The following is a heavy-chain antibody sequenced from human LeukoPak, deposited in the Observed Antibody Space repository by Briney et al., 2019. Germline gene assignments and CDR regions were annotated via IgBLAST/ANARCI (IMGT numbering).Heavy chain of an antibody. V-gene: IGHV1-69*13. CDR3: ASATNGYSSSWAVYYYYGMDV. J-gene: IGHJ6*02. D-gene: IGHD6-13*01. CDR2: IIPIFGTA. CDR1: GGTFSSYA. Sequence: ASVKVSCKASGGTFSSYAISWVRQAPGQGLEWMGGIIPIFGTANYAQKFQGRVTITADESTSTAYMELSSLRSEDTAVYYCASATNGYSSSWAVYYYYGMDVWGQGTTVTVSS.